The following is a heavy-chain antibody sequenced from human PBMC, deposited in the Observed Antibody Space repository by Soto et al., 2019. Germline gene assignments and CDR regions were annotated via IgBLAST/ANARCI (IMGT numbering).Heavy chain of an antibody. CDR3: ASDGQQLAPSGAFDI. D-gene: IGHD6-13*01. CDR1: GFTFSSYS. CDR2: ISSSSSYI. Sequence: GGSLRLSCAASGFTFSSYSMNWVRQAPGKGLEWVSSISSSSSYIYYADSVKGGFTISRDNAKNSLYLQMNSLRAEDTAVYYCASDGQQLAPSGAFDIWGQGTMVTVSS. V-gene: IGHV3-21*01. J-gene: IGHJ3*02.